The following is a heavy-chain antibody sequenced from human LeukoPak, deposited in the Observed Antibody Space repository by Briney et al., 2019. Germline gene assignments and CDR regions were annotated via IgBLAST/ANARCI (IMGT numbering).Heavy chain of an antibody. V-gene: IGHV4-39*07. CDR3: ARHPIERSLGGVPDWFDP. Sequence: PSETLSLTCTVSGGSIDSGDYYWGWVRQPPGKGLECIASIHYTGSTYYDPSLKSRVTLSVDTSKNQFSLNLYFVTAADTAIYYCARHPIERSLGGVPDWFDPWGQGTLVTVSS. D-gene: IGHD3-3*01. CDR1: GGSIDSGDYY. CDR2: IHYTGST. J-gene: IGHJ5*02.